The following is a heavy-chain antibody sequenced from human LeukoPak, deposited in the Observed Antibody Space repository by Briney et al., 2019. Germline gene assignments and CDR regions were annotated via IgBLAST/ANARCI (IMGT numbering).Heavy chain of an antibody. CDR1: GGSISSGGSY. CDR3: ARERRNPVGYYGLDV. J-gene: IGHJ6*02. V-gene: IGHV4-31*03. Sequence: PSQTLSLTCTVSGGSISSGGSYWSWIRQHPGKGLEWIGYISYSGSTYYNPPLKSRVTISVDTSKNQFPLKLSSVTAADTAVYYCARERRNPVGYYGLDVWGQGTTVTVSS. CDR2: ISYSGST. D-gene: IGHD2/OR15-2a*01.